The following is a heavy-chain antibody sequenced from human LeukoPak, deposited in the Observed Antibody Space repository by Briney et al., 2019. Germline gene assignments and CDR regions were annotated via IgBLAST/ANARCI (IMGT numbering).Heavy chain of an antibody. CDR3: ARGVWGSYRPNDFDY. CDR2: ISSSGSTI. V-gene: IGHV3-11*01. CDR1: GFTFSDYY. D-gene: IGHD3-16*02. J-gene: IGHJ4*02. Sequence: PGGSLRLSCAASGFTFSDYYMSWIRQAPGKGLEWVSYISSSGSTIYYADSVKGRFTISRDNAKNTLYLQMNSLRAEDTAVYYCARGVWGSYRPNDFDYWGQGTLVTVSS.